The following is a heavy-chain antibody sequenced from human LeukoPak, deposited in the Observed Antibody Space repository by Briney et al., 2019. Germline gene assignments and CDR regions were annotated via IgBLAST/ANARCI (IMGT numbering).Heavy chain of an antibody. D-gene: IGHD1-26*01. CDR2: ISSSGKA. CDR1: GGSITTSDFD. J-gene: IGHJ4*02. Sequence: TSETLSLTCTASGGSITTSDFDWAWIRQPPGQGFEWIATISSSGKAYYYPSLMSRVTISVDTSKNQFSLDVTSVTAADTGLFYCARFKGGTGFDYWGRGILVIVS. CDR3: ARFKGGTGFDY. V-gene: IGHV4-39*01.